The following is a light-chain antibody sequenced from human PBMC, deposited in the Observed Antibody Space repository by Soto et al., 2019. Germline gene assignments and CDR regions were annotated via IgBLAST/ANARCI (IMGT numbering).Light chain of an antibody. CDR2: DAS. J-gene: IGKJ5*01. CDR3: QPHNSYSPT. CDR1: QSISSW. Sequence: DIQRTQSPSTLSASVGDRSAITCLASQSISSWLAWYQQKPGKAPKLLIYDASSLESGVPSRFSGSGSGTEFTLTISSLQPDDFATYYCQPHNSYSPTVGQGTQLEIK. V-gene: IGKV1-5*01.